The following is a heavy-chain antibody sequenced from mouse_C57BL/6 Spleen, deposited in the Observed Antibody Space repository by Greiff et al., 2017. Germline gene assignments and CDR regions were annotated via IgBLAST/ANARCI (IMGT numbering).Heavy chain of an antibody. CDR3: ARSDSHYYAMDY. CDR2: IYPGDGDT. CDR1: GYAFSSSW. V-gene: IGHV1-82*01. D-gene: IGHD3-2*01. J-gene: IGHJ4*01. Sequence: VQRVESGPELVKPGASVKISCKASGYAFSSSWMNWVKQRPGKGLEWIGRIYPGDGDTNYNGKFKGKATLTADKSSSTAYMQLSSLTSEDSAVYFCARSDSHYYAMDYWGQGTSVTVSS.